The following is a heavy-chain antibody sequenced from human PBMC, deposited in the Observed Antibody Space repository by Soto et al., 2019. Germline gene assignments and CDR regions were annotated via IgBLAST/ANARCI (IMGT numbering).Heavy chain of an antibody. D-gene: IGHD3-9*01. V-gene: IGHV4-59*01. CDR3: ARGRGARYFDWYWFDP. CDR2: IYYSGST. Sequence: PSETLSLTCTVSGGSISSYYWSWIRQPPGKGLEWIGYIYYSGSTNYNPSLKSRVTISVDTSKNQFSLKLSSVTAADTAVYYCARGRGARYFDWYWFDPWGQGTLVTVSS. J-gene: IGHJ5*02. CDR1: GGSISSYY.